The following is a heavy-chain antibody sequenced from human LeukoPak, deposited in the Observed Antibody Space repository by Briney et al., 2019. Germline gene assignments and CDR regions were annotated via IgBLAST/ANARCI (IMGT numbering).Heavy chain of an antibody. CDR3: AKGPGGISTNKDFDY. CDR2: ISGSGGST. V-gene: IGHV3-23*01. J-gene: IGHJ4*02. D-gene: IGHD2-15*01. Sequence: PGGSLRLSCAASGFTFSSYAMSWVRQAPGKGLEWVSAISGSGGSTYYADSVKGRFTISRGNSKNTLYLQMNSLRAEATAVYYCAKGPGGISTNKDFDYWGQGTLVTVSS. CDR1: GFTFSSYA.